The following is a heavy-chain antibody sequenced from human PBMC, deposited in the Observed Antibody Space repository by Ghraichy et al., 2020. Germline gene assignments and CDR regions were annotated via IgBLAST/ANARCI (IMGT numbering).Heavy chain of an antibody. CDR3: TTLGISDT. CDR1: GFTFSNDW. CDR2: IRSKADGGTT. D-gene: IGHD2/OR15-2a*01. Sequence: GGSLRLSCAASGFTFSNDWMSWVRQAPGKGLEWLGRIRSKADGGTTDYAAPVKGRFFFSREDSKDTLYLQMNSLKTEDTAVYYCTTLGISDTWGQGTLVTVS. V-gene: IGHV3-15*01. J-gene: IGHJ5*02.